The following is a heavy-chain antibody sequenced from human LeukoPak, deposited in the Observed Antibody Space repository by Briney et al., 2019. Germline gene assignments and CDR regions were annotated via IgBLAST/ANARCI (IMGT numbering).Heavy chain of an antibody. CDR2: IKGHGIST. Sequence: PGGSLRLSCAVSGFDFSSNWMHWVRHAPGQGLVWVSRIKGHGISTNYADSVKGRFTISRDIAKNTLYLQMNSLRAEDTGVYYCAKDHYWSIDYWGRGTLVTVSS. D-gene: IGHD3-3*01. CDR3: AKDHYWSIDY. J-gene: IGHJ4*02. CDR1: GFDFSSNW. V-gene: IGHV3-74*01.